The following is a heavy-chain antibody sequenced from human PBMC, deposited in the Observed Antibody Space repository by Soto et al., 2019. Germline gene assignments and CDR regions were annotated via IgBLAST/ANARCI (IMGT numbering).Heavy chain of an antibody. J-gene: IGHJ4*02. CDR1: GFTFSSYA. V-gene: IGHV3-23*01. Sequence: GGSLRLSCAASGFTFSSYAMSWVRQAPGKGLEWVSAISGSGGSTYYADSVKGRFTISRDNSKNTLYLQMNSLRAEDTAVYYCAKDPERLRFLASGIFDYWGQGTLVTVSS. CDR3: AKDPERLRFLASGIFDY. D-gene: IGHD3-3*01. CDR2: ISGSGGST.